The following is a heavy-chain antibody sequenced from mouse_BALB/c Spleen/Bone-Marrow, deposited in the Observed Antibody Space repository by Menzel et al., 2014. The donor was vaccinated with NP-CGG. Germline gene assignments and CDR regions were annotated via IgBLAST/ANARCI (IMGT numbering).Heavy chain of an antibody. CDR2: IISGVSYT. Sequence: DVMLEESGGDLVKPGGSLKLSCATSGYTFSNYDVSWVRQTPDKRLEWVAIIISGVSYTYYPDSVKGRFTISRDNATNALYLQMSSLKSEDTAMYCCASDNYGYFAMDYWGQGTSVTVSS. V-gene: IGHV5-6*02. CDR3: ASDNYGYFAMDY. CDR1: GYTFSNYD. J-gene: IGHJ4*01. D-gene: IGHD1-1*01.